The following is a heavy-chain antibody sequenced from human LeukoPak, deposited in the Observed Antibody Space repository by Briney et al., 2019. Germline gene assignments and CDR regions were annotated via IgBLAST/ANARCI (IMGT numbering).Heavy chain of an antibody. Sequence: ASVKVSCTASGYTFIAYYVHWVRQAPGQGLEWMGRINPNSGGTNYAQKFQGRVTMTRDTSITTAYMELSRLRSDDTAVYYCARRGSGYFDSREAFNLWGQGTMVTVSS. V-gene: IGHV1-2*06. CDR3: ARRGSGYFDSREAFNL. J-gene: IGHJ3*01. CDR2: INPNSGGT. D-gene: IGHD3-22*01. CDR1: GYTFIAYY.